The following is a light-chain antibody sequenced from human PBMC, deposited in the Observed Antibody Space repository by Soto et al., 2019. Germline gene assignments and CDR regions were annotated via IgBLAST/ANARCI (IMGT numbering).Light chain of an antibody. Sequence: EIVLTQSPGTLSLSPGERATLSCRASQSVSSSFLAWYQQKPGQAPRLLIYGASNRATGIPDRFSGSGSGTDVTLTISRLEPEDLAVYYCQQYVTSPWAFGQGTKVAIE. J-gene: IGKJ1*01. CDR3: QQYVTSPWA. CDR2: GAS. CDR1: QSVSSSF. V-gene: IGKV3-20*01.